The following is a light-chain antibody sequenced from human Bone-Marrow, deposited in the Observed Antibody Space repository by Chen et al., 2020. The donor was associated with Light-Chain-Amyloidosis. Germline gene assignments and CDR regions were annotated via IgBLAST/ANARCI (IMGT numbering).Light chain of an antibody. CDR2: WAS. CDR3: HQYYSPDS. J-gene: IGKJ2*03. CDR1: QSVLYSANNKNY. V-gene: IGKV4-1*01. Sequence: DLVMIQSPDSLTLSLGERATINCKSSQSVLYSANNKNYLAWYQQKPGQPPNLLIYWASTRKSGVPDRFSGSGSGTDFTLTISSLQAEDVAVYYCHQYYSPDSFGQGTKLEIK.